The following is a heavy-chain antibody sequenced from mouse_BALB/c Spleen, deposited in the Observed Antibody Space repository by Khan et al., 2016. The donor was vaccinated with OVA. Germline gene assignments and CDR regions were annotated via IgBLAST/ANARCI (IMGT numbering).Heavy chain of an antibody. CDR3: AKDRGYDAVDY. J-gene: IGHJ4*01. Sequence: QVQLKQSGPGLVAPSQSLSITCTVSGFSLTSYGVSWVRQPPGKGLEWLGVIWGDGNTTFHSALRSRLSLSKDNSKSHVFLMLNSLQTDDTATYYCAKDRGYDAVDYWGQGTSVTVSS. CDR1: GFSLTSYG. V-gene: IGHV2-3*01. CDR2: IWGDGNT.